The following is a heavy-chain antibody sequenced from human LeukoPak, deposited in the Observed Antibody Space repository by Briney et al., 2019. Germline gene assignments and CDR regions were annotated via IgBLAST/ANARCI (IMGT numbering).Heavy chain of an antibody. CDR2: ISSIGGYT. CDR3: ARASLFDY. J-gene: IGHJ4*02. Sequence: GGSLRLSCAASGFTFSDYYMTWIRQAPGKGLEWISYISSIGGYTNYADSVKGRFTISRDNAKNSLYLQMNSLRDEDTAVYYCARASLFDYWGQGTLVTVSS. CDR1: GFTFSDYY. V-gene: IGHV3-11*06.